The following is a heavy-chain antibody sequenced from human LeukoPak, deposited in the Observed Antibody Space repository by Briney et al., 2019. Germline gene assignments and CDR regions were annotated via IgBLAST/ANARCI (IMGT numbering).Heavy chain of an antibody. V-gene: IGHV1-69*04. Sequence: SVKVSCKASGGTFSSYTISWVRQAPGQGLEWMGRIIPILGIANYAQKFQGRDTITADKSTSTAYMELSSLGSEDTAAYYCARDRRCSGGSCYSEHYYYGMDVWGQGTTVTVSS. D-gene: IGHD2-15*01. CDR2: IIPILGIA. CDR1: GGTFSSYT. J-gene: IGHJ6*02. CDR3: ARDRRCSGGSCYSEHYYYGMDV.